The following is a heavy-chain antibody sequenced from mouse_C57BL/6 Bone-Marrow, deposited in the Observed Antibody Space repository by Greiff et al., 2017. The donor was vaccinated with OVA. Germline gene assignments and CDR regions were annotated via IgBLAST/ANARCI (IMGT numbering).Heavy chain of an antibody. CDR3: ARPDWGPNWYFDV. V-gene: IGHV1-59*01. CDR2: IDPSDSYT. CDR1: GYTFTSYW. Sequence: QVQLKQPGAELVRPGTSVKLSCKASGYTFTSYWMHWVKQRPGQGLEWIGVIDPSDSYTNYNQKFKGKATLTVDTSSSTAYMQLSSLTSEDSAVYYCARPDWGPNWYFDVWGTGNTVTVSS. J-gene: IGHJ1*03. D-gene: IGHD4-1*01.